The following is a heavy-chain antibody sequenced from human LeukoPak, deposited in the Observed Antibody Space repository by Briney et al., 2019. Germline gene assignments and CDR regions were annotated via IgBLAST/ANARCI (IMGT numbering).Heavy chain of an antibody. D-gene: IGHD4-23*01. J-gene: IGHJ3*02. CDR1: GFTFSSYA. CDR2: ISGSGGST. Sequence: GGSPRLSCAASGFTFSSYAMSWVRQAPGKGLEWVSAISGSGGSTYYADSVKGRFTISRDNSKNTLYLQMNSLRAEDTAVYYCARVVRGGNSGYAFDIWGQGTMVTVSS. V-gene: IGHV3-23*01. CDR3: ARVVRGGNSGYAFDI.